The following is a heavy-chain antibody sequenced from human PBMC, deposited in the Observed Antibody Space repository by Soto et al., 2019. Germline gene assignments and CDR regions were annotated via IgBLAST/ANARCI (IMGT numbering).Heavy chain of an antibody. CDR1: GDSVSSNSVA. J-gene: IGHJ5*02. CDR2: TYYRSKWYN. V-gene: IGHV6-1*01. D-gene: IGHD1-26*01. CDR3: ARESSGSYYAWFDP. Sequence: PSQTLSLTCAISGDSVSSNSVAWNWIRQSPSRGLEWLGSTYYRSKWYNDYAVSVKSRITINPDTSKNQFSLQLNSVTTEDTAVYYCARESSGSYYAWFDPWGQGTLVTVS.